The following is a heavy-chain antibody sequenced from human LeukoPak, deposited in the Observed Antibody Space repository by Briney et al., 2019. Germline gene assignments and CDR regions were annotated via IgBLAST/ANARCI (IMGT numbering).Heavy chain of an antibody. Sequence: GGSLRLSCAASGFTFSSYAMSWVRQAPGKGLEWVSAISGSGGSTYYADSVKGRFTISRDNSKNTLYLQMNSLRVEDTAIYYCARYAPPTTIVTRFFDYWGQGTLVTVSS. CDR2: ISGSGGST. CDR3: ARYAPPTTIVTRFFDY. D-gene: IGHD4-11*01. J-gene: IGHJ4*02. CDR1: GFTFSSYA. V-gene: IGHV3-23*01.